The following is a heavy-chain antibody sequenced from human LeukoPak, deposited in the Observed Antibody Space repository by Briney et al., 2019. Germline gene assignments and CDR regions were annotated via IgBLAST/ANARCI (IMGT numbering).Heavy chain of an antibody. CDR2: INPSGGSA. Sequence: ASVKVSCKASGYTFTSYYMHWVRQAPGQGLEWMGIINPSGGSASYARKFQGRVTMTRDTSTSTVYMELSSLRSEDTAVYYCARVLYCGGDCYSDAFDTWGQGTMVTVSS. J-gene: IGHJ3*02. CDR1: GYTFTSYY. D-gene: IGHD2-21*02. CDR3: ARVLYCGGDCYSDAFDT. V-gene: IGHV1-46*01.